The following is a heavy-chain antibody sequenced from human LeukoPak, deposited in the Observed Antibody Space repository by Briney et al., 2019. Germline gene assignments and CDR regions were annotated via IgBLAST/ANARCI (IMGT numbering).Heavy chain of an antibody. V-gene: IGHV3-73*01. D-gene: IGHD4-17*01. CDR1: GFTFSGTA. J-gene: IGHJ4*02. CDR2: IRTKVNSYAT. CDR3: AKEIWPTVTTPGHTYFDY. Sequence: GGSLRLSCAASGFTFSGTAMHWVRQASGKGLEWVGRIRTKVNSYATSYAASVKGRFTISRDDSKNTAYLQMNSLKTEDTAVYYCAKEIWPTVTTPGHTYFDYWGQGALVTVSS.